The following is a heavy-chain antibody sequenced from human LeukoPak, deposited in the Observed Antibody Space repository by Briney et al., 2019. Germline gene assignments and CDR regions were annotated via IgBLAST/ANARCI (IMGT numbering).Heavy chain of an antibody. CDR2: ISLAGQT. D-gene: IGHD1-26*01. CDR1: GGSISGTNW. Sequence: SETLSLTCGVSGGSISGTNWWSCGRQPPGQGLEWIGEISLAGQTNYNPSLNGRVTISLDKSSNQLSLHLTSVTAADTATYFCSRESGPFCPFGYWGQGTLVIVSS. V-gene: IGHV4/OR15-8*02. J-gene: IGHJ4*02. CDR3: SRESGPFCPFGY.